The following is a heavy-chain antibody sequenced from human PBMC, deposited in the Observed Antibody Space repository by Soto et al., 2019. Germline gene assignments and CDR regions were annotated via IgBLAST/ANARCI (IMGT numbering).Heavy chain of an antibody. CDR1: GFTFSSYS. V-gene: IGHV3-21*01. D-gene: IGHD6-13*01. CDR2: ISSSSSYI. Sequence: EVQLVESGGGLVKPGGSLRLSCAASGFTFSSYSMNWVRQAPGKGLEWVSSISSSSSYIYYADSVKGRFTISRDNAKNSLYLQMNSLRAEDTAVYYGARDLGPGIAAAGVGYWGQGPLVTVSS. J-gene: IGHJ4*02. CDR3: ARDLGPGIAAAGVGY.